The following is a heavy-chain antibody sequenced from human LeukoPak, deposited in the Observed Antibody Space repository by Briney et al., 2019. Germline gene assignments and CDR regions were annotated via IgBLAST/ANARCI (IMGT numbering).Heavy chain of an antibody. D-gene: IGHD4-17*01. CDR1: RGSISSGNYY. Sequence: SQTLSLTCTVSRGSISSGNYYWSWTRQPAGKGLEWDRRIYNNGSTNYSPSLESRVTISVDTSKNQFSLKLSSVTAADTAVYYCARGDYGDPLDAFDIWGQGTMVTVSS. J-gene: IGHJ3*02. CDR3: ARGDYGDPLDAFDI. CDR2: IYNNGST. V-gene: IGHV4-61*02.